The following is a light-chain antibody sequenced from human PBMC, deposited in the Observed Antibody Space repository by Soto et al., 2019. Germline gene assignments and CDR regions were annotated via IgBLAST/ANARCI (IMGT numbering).Light chain of an antibody. CDR2: EVS. CDR1: SSDVGAYNY. Sequence: ALTQPASVSGSPGQSITISCTGTSSDVGAYNYVSWYQQHPGKAPKLMIYEVSNRPSGVSHRFSGSKSDNTASLTISGLQTDDEADYYCSSYTSSRTLVFGTGTKVTVL. CDR3: SSYTSSRTLV. J-gene: IGLJ1*01. V-gene: IGLV2-14*01.